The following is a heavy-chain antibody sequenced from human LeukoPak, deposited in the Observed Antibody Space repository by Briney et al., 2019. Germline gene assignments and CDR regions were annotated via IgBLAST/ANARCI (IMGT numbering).Heavy chain of an antibody. D-gene: IGHD1-14*01. CDR2: TNSDGSST. CDR1: GFTFSSYW. V-gene: IGHV3-74*01. Sequence: GGSLRLSCAASGFTFSSYWMHWVRQAPGKGLVWVSRTNSDGSSTNYADSVKGRFTISRDNAKNTLYLQMNSLRAEDTAVYYCAKDLTFRGDYWGQGTLVTVSS. CDR3: AKDLTFRGDY. J-gene: IGHJ4*02.